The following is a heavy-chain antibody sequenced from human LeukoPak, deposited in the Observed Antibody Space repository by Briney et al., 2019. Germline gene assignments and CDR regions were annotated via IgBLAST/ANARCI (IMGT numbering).Heavy chain of an antibody. CDR3: ARFTGKRVDY. CDR2: INHSGST. CDR1: GGSFSGYY. D-gene: IGHD3-10*01. V-gene: IGHV4-34*01. Sequence: SETLSLTCAVYGGSFSGYYWSWIRQPPGKGLEWIGEINHSGSTNYNPTLKSRVTISVDTSKNQFSLKLSSVTAADTAVYYCARFTGKRVDYGGQGPLVTVSS. J-gene: IGHJ4*02.